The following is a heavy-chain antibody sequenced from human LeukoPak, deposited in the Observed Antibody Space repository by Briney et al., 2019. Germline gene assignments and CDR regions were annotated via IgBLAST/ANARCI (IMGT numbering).Heavy chain of an antibody. Sequence: SETLSLTCTVSGGSISSSSYYWGWICQPPGKGLEWIESIYYSGSTYYNPSLKSRVTISVDTSKNQFSLKLSSVTAADTAVYYCARSGYSSNWSFDYWGQGTLVTVSS. D-gene: IGHD6-13*01. CDR1: GGSISSSSYY. CDR3: ARSGYSSNWSFDY. V-gene: IGHV4-39*07. CDR2: IYYSGST. J-gene: IGHJ4*02.